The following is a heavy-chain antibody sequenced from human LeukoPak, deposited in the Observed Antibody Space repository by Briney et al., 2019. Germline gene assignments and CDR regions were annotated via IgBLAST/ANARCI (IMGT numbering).Heavy chain of an antibody. V-gene: IGHV4-4*08. J-gene: IGHJ4*02. CDR3: AREPVVVPAATLDY. Sequence: KPSETLSLTCTVSGGSVRTYYWSWIRQPPGKGLEWIGYIYNTETTNYNPSLNSRVTISVDTSKNQFSLKLTSVTAADTAVYYCAREPVVVPAATLDYWGQGTLVTVSS. CDR2: IYNTETT. D-gene: IGHD2-2*01. CDR1: GGSVRTYY.